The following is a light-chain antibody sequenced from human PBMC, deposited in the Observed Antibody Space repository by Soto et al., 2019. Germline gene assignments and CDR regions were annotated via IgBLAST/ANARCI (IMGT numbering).Light chain of an antibody. CDR1: SSNIGAGYD. CDR2: GNS. Sequence: QSVLTQPPSVSGAPGQRVTISCTGSSSNIGAGYDGHWYQQLPGTAPKLLIYGNSNRPSGVPDRFSGSKSGTSASLAITGLQDADEADYYCQSYDSSLDVVFGGGTKLTVL. J-gene: IGLJ2*01. V-gene: IGLV1-40*01. CDR3: QSYDSSLDVV.